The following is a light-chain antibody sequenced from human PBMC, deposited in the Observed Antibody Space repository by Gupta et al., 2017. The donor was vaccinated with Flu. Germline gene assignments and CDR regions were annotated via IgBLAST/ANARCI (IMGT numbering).Light chain of an antibody. CDR1: RLGDKY. CDR3: QAWDKTFEG. Sequence: SYELTQPPSVSVSPGQTASIVCSGDRLGDKYVSWYQQKPGQSPVVVIYQDTKRPSGIPERFSGSNSGNTVTLTISGAQAMDESDEQCQAWDKTFEGFGPGTKVTVL. V-gene: IGLV3-1*01. CDR2: QDT. J-gene: IGLJ1*01.